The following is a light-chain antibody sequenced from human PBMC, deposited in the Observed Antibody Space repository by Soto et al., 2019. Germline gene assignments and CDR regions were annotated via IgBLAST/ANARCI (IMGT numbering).Light chain of an antibody. CDR3: QQYGSSPKT. J-gene: IGKJ1*01. Sequence: EVVLTQSPDTLSLPPGERATLSCRASQSVSSSYLAWYQQKPGQAPRLLIYGASSRATGIPDRFSGSGSGTDFTLTISRLEPEDFAVYYCQQYGSSPKTFGQGTKVDIK. CDR2: GAS. CDR1: QSVSSSY. V-gene: IGKV3-20*01.